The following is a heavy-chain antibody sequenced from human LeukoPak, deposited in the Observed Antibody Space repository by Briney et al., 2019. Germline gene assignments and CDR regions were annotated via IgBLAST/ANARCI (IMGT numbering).Heavy chain of an antibody. D-gene: IGHD3-22*01. CDR3: ARGRGYYDSSGYYDY. V-gene: IGHV4-34*01. Sequence: SETLSLTCTVSVGSISPYYWSWIRQPPGKGLEWIGEINHSGSTNYNPSLKSRVTISVDTSKNQFSLKLSSVSAADTAVYYCARGRGYYDSSGYYDYWGQGTLVTVSS. CDR1: VGSISPYY. J-gene: IGHJ4*02. CDR2: INHSGST.